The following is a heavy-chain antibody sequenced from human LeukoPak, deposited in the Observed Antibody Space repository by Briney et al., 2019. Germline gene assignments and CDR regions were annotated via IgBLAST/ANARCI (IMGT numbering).Heavy chain of an antibody. J-gene: IGHJ6*03. D-gene: IGHD2-21*02. V-gene: IGHV3-30*18. Sequence: PGGSLRLSCAASGFTFSSYGMHWVRQAPGKGLEWVAVISYDGSNKYYADSVKGRFTISRDNSQNTLYLQMNSLRAEDTVVYYCAKESSDSLYYYMDVWGKGTTVTVSS. CDR1: GFTFSSYG. CDR2: ISYDGSNK. CDR3: AKESSDSLYYYMDV.